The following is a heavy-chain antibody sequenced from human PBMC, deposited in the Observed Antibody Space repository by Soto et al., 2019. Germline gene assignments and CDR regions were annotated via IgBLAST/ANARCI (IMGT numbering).Heavy chain of an antibody. CDR1: GYTFTSYY. Sequence: ASVKVSCKASGYTFTSYYMHWVRQAPGQGLEWMGIINPSGGSTSYAQKFRGRVTMTRDTSTSTVYMELSSLRSEDTAVYYCARDRDTSFGVVKGVSYGMDVWGQGTTVTVSS. CDR3: ARDRDTSFGVVKGVSYGMDV. V-gene: IGHV1-46*01. D-gene: IGHD3-3*01. J-gene: IGHJ6*02. CDR2: INPSGGST.